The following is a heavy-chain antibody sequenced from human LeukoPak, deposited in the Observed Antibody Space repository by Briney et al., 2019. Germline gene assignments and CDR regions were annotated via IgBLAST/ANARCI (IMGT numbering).Heavy chain of an antibody. D-gene: IGHD1-26*01. CDR2: INGDGTTT. V-gene: IGHV3-74*01. Sequence: GGSLRLSCAASGFTLSTHWMHWVRQAPGKGLVWVSRINGDGTTTSYADSVKGRFTSSRVNAKGTRYLEMDSLRAEDTAIYYCARRWYTGTYYYFELWGQGTLVTVSS. CDR3: ARRWYTGTYYYFEL. J-gene: IGHJ4*02. CDR1: GFTLSTHW.